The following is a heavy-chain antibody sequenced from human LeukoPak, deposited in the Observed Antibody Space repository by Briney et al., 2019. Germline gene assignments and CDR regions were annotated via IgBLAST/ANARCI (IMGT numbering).Heavy chain of an antibody. J-gene: IGHJ4*02. V-gene: IGHV5-51*04. CDR2: IYTGDSDT. Sequence: GESLKISCKGSGYSFTSYWIGWVRQLPGKGLEWMGIIYTGDSDTRYSPSFQGPITISADKPISTAYLQWSSLKASDTAMYYCARYWSSTSCYTGDYWGQGTLVTVSS. D-gene: IGHD2-2*02. CDR3: ARYWSSTSCYTGDY. CDR1: GYSFTSYW.